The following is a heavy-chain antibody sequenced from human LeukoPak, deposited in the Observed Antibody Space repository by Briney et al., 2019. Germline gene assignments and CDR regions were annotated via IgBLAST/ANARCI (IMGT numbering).Heavy chain of an antibody. Sequence: SVKVSCKASGGTFSSYAISWVRQAPGQGLEWMGGIIPIFGTANYAQKFQGRVTITTDESTSTAYMELSSLRSGDTAVYYCASQSYHFWSGYYLGPEHHPEKDYYYYYMDVWGKGTTVTVSS. D-gene: IGHD3-3*02. V-gene: IGHV1-69*05. J-gene: IGHJ6*03. CDR3: ASQSYHFWSGYYLGPEHHPEKDYYYYYMDV. CDR2: IIPIFGTA. CDR1: GGTFSSYA.